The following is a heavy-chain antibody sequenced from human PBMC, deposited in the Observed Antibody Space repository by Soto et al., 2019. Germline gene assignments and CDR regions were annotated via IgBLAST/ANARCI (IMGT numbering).Heavy chain of an antibody. D-gene: IGHD2-2*01. V-gene: IGHV4-4*02. J-gene: IGHJ4*02. CDR3: ARMSLDCSSTSCYLFDY. CDR1: GGSISSSNW. CDR2: IYHSGST. Sequence: QVQLQESGPGLVKPSGTLSLTCAVSGGSISSSNWWSWVRQPPGKGLEWIGEIYHSGSTNYNPSLKSRVSISVDKSKNQFSLKLSSVTAADTAVYYCARMSLDCSSTSCYLFDYWGQGTLVTVSS.